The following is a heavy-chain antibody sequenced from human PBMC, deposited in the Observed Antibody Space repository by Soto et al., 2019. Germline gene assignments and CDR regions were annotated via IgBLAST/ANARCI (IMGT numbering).Heavy chain of an antibody. CDR2: TRNKANSYTT. CDR1: GFTFSDHY. D-gene: IGHD3-10*01. J-gene: IGHJ5*02. Sequence: EVQLVESGGGLVQPGGSLRLSCAASGFTFSDHYMDWVRQAPGKGLEWVGRTRNKANSYTTEYAASVKGRFTISRDDSKNSLYLQMNSLKTDDTAVYYCTRAVGGSADACGQGTLVTVSS. CDR3: TRAVGGSADA. V-gene: IGHV3-72*01.